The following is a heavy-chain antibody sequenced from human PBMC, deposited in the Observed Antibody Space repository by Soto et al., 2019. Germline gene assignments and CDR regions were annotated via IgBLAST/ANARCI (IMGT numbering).Heavy chain of an antibody. J-gene: IGHJ6*02. D-gene: IGHD1-26*01. CDR2: IDPSDSYT. CDR1: GYSFTSYW. Sequence: GESLKISCKGSGYSFTSYWISWVRQMPGKGLEWMGRIDPSDSYTNYSPSFQGHVTISADKSISTAYLQWSSLKASDTAMYYCARHLKVGATSHYYGMDVWGQGTTVTVSS. V-gene: IGHV5-10-1*01. CDR3: ARHLKVGATSHYYGMDV.